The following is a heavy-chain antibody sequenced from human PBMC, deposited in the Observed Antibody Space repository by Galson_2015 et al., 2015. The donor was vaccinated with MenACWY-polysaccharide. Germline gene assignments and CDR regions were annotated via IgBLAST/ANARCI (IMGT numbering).Heavy chain of an antibody. V-gene: IGHV3-30-3*01. CDR3: ARSHYDSGCGVLEP. CDR2: ISYDASNK. Sequence: SLRLSCAASGFTFNSFAMHWVRQAPGKGLEWVALISYDASNKFYADSLKGRFTISRDNSRNTLYLQMDSLRAEDTALYYCARSHYDSGCGVLEPWGQGTLVTVSS. D-gene: IGHD3-22*01. J-gene: IGHJ5*02. CDR1: GFTFNSFA.